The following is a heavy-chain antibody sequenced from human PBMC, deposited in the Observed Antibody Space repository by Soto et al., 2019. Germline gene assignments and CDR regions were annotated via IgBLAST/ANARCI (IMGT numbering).Heavy chain of an antibody. CDR2: IYYSGST. Sequence: SETLSLTCTVSGGSISSYYWSWIRQPPGKGLEWIGYIYYSGSTNYNPSLKSRVTISVDTSKNQFSLKLSSVTAADTAVYYCARHLNYYYGMDVWGQGTTVTVS. CDR1: GGSISSYY. D-gene: IGHD3-3*02. V-gene: IGHV4-59*01. CDR3: ARHLNYYYGMDV. J-gene: IGHJ6*02.